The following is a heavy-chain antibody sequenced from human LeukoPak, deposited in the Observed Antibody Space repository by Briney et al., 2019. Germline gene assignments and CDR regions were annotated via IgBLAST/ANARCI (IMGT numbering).Heavy chain of an antibody. Sequence: GESLKISSKASGYSFTSYWISWVRPMPGKGLEWKGRIDPSDSYTNYSPSYQGHVTISADKSISTAYLQWSSLKASDTAMYYCARHPRIVVVPAAPVGMDVWGKGTTVTVSS. CDR1: GYSFTSYW. V-gene: IGHV5-10-1*01. D-gene: IGHD2-2*01. CDR3: ARHPRIVVVPAAPVGMDV. J-gene: IGHJ6*04. CDR2: IDPSDSYT.